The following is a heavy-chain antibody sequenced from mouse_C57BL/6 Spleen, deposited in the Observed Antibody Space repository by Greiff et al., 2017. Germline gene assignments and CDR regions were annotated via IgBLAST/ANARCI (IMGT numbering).Heavy chain of an antibody. Sequence: QVQLKESGPELVKPGASVKLSCKASGYTFTSYDINWVKQRPGQGLEWIGWIYPRDGSTKYNEKFKGKATLTVDTSSSTAYMELHSLTSEDSAVYFCASGGWLLRGGYAMDYWGQGTSVTVSS. CDR1: GYTFTSYD. CDR3: ASGGWLLRGGYAMDY. D-gene: IGHD2-3*01. J-gene: IGHJ4*01. CDR2: IYPRDGST. V-gene: IGHV1-85*01.